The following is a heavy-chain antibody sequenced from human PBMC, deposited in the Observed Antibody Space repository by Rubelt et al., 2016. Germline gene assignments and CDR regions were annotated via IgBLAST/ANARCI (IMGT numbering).Heavy chain of an antibody. J-gene: IGHJ4*02. D-gene: IGHD6-6*01. CDR1: GYTFTSYA. V-gene: IGHV7-4-1*01. CDR3: ARRLGYSGSSCDY. CDR2: INTNTGNP. Sequence: QVQLVQSGFELKKPGASVKVSCKASGYTFTSYAMNWVRQAPGQGIEWMGWINTNTGNPTYAQGVTGRFVFSLYHSVSTAVLQLHSLKAADTAVDYCARRLGYSGSSCDYWGQGTLVTVSS.